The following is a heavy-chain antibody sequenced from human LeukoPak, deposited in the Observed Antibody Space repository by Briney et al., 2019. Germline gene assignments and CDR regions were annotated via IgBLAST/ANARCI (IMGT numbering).Heavy chain of an antibody. CDR2: FDPEDGET. Sequence: GASVKVSCKVSGYTLTELSMHGVRQAPGKGLEWMGGFDPEDGETIYAQKFQGRVTMTEDTSTDTAYMELSSLRSEDTAVYYCATVGLICSSTSCYFDYWGQGTLVTVSS. CDR3: ATVGLICSSTSCYFDY. CDR1: GYTLTELS. D-gene: IGHD2-2*01. J-gene: IGHJ4*02. V-gene: IGHV1-24*01.